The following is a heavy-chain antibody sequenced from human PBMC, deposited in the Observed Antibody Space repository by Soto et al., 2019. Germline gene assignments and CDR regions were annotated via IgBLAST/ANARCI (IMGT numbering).Heavy chain of an antibody. D-gene: IGHD1-26*01. CDR2: IYSGGST. CDR1: GFTVSSNY. J-gene: IGHJ4*02. CDR3: EKVGYSRPRTAFFDY. V-gene: IGHV3-53*01. Sequence: PGGSLRLSCAASGFTVSSNYMSWVRQAPGKGLEWVSVIYSGGSTYYADSVKGRFTISRDNSKNTLYLQMNSLRAEDTAVYYCEKVGYSRPRTAFFDYWGQGTLVTVSS.